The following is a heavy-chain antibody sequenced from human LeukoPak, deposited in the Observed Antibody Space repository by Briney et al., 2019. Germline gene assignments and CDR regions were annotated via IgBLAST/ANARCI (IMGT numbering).Heavy chain of an antibody. D-gene: IGHD3-22*01. CDR3: AKDRMIVVVITLFDY. Sequence: GGSLRLSCAASGFTFSSYAMSWVRQAPGKGLEWVSAISGSGGSTHYADSVKGRFTISRDNSKNTLYLQMNSLRAEGTAVYYCAKDRMIVVVITLFDYWGQGTLVTVSS. V-gene: IGHV3-23*01. CDR1: GFTFSSYA. J-gene: IGHJ4*02. CDR2: ISGSGGST.